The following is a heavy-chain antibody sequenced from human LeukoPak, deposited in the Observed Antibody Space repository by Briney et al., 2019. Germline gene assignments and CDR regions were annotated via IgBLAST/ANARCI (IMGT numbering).Heavy chain of an antibody. V-gene: IGHV4-4*02. CDR3: ARGAEKYYYGSGSYWLFDY. D-gene: IGHD3-10*01. CDR2: IYHSGST. J-gene: IGHJ4*02. Sequence: PSGTLSLTCAVSGGSISSSNWWSWVRQPPGKGLEWIGEIYHSGSTNYNPSLKSRVTISVDKSKNQFSLKLTSVTAADTAVYYCARGAEKYYYGSGSYWLFDYWGQGTLVTVSS. CDR1: GGSISSSNW.